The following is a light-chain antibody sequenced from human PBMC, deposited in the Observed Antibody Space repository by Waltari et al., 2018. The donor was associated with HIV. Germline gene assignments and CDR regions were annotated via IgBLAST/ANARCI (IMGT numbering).Light chain of an antibody. J-gene: IGKJ4*01. V-gene: IGKV4-1*01. CDR2: WAS. Sequence: DIVMTQSPDSLAVSLGERATIDCTSSQNLLYSSNNENYLAWYQQKPGQPPKLLIYWASIRESGVPDRFSGSGSGTDFTLTISSLQAEDVAVYYCQQYYSAPLTFGGGTKVEIK. CDR3: QQYYSAPLT. CDR1: QNLLYSSNNENY.